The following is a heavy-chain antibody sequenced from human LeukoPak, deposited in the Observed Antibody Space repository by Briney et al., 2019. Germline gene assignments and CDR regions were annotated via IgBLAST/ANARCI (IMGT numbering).Heavy chain of an antibody. D-gene: IGHD5-12*01. CDR2: SNSDGSST. J-gene: IGHJ4*02. V-gene: IGHV3-74*01. Sequence: GGSLRLSCAASGFTFSSYWMHWVRHAPGEGLVWVSRSNSDGSSTSYADSVKGRFTISRDNAKNTLHLQMNSLRAEDTAVYYCAREVDIVANYYFEYWGQGTLVTVSS. CDR3: AREVDIVANYYFEY. CDR1: GFTFSSYW.